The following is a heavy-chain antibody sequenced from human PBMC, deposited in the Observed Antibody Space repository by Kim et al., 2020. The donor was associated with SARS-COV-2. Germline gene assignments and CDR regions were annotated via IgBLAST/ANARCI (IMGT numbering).Heavy chain of an antibody. CDR2: INPNSGGT. Sequence: ASVKVSCKASGYTFTGYYMHWVRQAPGQGLEWMGRINPNSGGTNYAQKFQGRVTMTRDTSISTAYMELSRLRSDDTAVYYCARALWGYSSSWHLDYWGQGTLVTVSS. D-gene: IGHD6-13*01. J-gene: IGHJ4*02. V-gene: IGHV1-2*06. CDR1: GYTFTGYY. CDR3: ARALWGYSSSWHLDY.